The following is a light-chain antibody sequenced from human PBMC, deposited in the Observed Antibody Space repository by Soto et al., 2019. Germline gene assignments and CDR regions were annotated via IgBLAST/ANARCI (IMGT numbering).Light chain of an antibody. CDR1: QSVSSY. Sequence: EIVLTQSPGILSLSPGERATLSCRASQSVSSYLAWYQQKPGQAPRLLIYDASKRATGIPARFSGSGSGTDFTLTISRVEPEDFAVYYCHQYGRSPWTLGQGTKVDI. V-gene: IGKV3-20*01. J-gene: IGKJ1*01. CDR2: DAS. CDR3: HQYGRSPWT.